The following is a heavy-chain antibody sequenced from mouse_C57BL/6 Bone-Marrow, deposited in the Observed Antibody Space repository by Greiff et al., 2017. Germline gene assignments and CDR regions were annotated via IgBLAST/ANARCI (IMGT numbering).Heavy chain of an antibody. D-gene: IGHD3-3*01. V-gene: IGHV5-6*01. Sequence: EVQLVESGGDLVKPGGSLKLSCAASGFTFSSYGMSWVRQTPDKRLEWVATISSGGSYTYYPDSVKGRFTISRDNAKNTLYLQMSSRKSEDTAMYYCARRDWSYYFDYWGQGTTLTVSS. J-gene: IGHJ2*01. CDR3: ARRDWSYYFDY. CDR2: ISSGGSYT. CDR1: GFTFSSYG.